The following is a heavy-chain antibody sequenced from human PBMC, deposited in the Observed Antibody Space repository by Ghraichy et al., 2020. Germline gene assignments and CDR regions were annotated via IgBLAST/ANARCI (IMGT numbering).Heavy chain of an antibody. V-gene: IGHV3-30*18. CDR3: AKDRGDHGELYYYYVMDV. CDR2: ISYDGSNK. CDR1: GFTFSSYG. Sequence: GGSLRLSCAASGFTFSSYGMHWVRQAPGKGLEWVAVISYDGSNKYYADSVKGRFTISRDNSKNTLYLQMNSLRAEDTAVYYCAKDRGDHGELYYYYVMDVWGQGTTVTVSS. J-gene: IGHJ6*02. D-gene: IGHD1-26*01.